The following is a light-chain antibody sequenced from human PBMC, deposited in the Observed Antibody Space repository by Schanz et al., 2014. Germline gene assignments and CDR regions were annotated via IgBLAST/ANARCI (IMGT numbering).Light chain of an antibody. Sequence: DVQMTQSPSSLSASVGDRVTITCRASQSISSHLTWHQQKPGKAPKLLIYAASTLQSGVPSRFSGSGSGTDFTLTISSLQPEDFATYYCQQSYSTPRTFGQGTKVEIK. V-gene: IGKV1-39*01. CDR3: QQSYSTPRT. J-gene: IGKJ1*01. CDR1: QSISSH. CDR2: AAS.